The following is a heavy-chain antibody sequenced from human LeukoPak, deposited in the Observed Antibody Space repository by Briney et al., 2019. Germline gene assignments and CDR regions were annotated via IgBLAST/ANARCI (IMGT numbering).Heavy chain of an antibody. CDR1: GGSFSGHY. CDR3: ASPIVKVRAEYFQI. V-gene: IGHV4-34*01. J-gene: IGHJ1*01. Sequence: PSEILSLTCAVYGGSFSGHYWTWIRQPPGKGLEWIGEINHSGSTNYNPSLKSRVTISVDTSKNQFSLKVSSVTAADTAVYYCASPIVKVRAEYFQIWGQGTLVTVSS. CDR2: INHSGST. D-gene: IGHD3-16*02.